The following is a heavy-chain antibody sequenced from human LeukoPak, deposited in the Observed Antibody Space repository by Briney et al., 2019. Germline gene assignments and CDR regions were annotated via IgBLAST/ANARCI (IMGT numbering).Heavy chain of an antibody. CDR1: GYTFTSYG. CDR3: ARVVFRRDKRGDWFDP. J-gene: IGHJ5*02. CDR2: ISAYNGNT. D-gene: IGHD2-15*01. Sequence: ASVKVSCKASGYTFTSYGISWVRQAPGQGLEWMGWISAYNGNTNYAQKLQGRVTMTTDTSTSTAYMELRSLRSDDTAVYYCARVVFRRDKRGDWFDPWGQGTLVTVSS. V-gene: IGHV1-18*01.